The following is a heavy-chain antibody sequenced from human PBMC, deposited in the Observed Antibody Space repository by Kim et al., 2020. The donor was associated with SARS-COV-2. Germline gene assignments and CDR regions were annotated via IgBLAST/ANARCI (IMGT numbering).Heavy chain of an antibody. V-gene: IGHV3-30*07. D-gene: IGHD1-26*01. CDR3: ARDRLVGATSYGMDV. J-gene: IGHJ6*02. Sequence: AASVKGRFTISRDKSKNTLYLQMNSLRAEDTAVYYCARDRLVGATSYGMDVWGQGTTVTVSS.